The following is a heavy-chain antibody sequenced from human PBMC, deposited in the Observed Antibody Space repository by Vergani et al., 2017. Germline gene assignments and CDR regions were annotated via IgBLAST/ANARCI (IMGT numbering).Heavy chain of an antibody. CDR2: ISGSGGST. CDR3: ARDREYQLPGAYDAFDI. V-gene: IGHV3-23*01. Sequence: EVQLLESGGGLVQPGGSLRLSCAASGFTFSSYAMSWVRQAPGKGLEWVSAISGSGGSTYYADSVKGRFTISRDNAKNSLYLQMNSLRAEDTAVYYCARDREYQLPGAYDAFDIWGQGTMVTVSS. CDR1: GFTFSSYA. D-gene: IGHD2-2*01. J-gene: IGHJ3*02.